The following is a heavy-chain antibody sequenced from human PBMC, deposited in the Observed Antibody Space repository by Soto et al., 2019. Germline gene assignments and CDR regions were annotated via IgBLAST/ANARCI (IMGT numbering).Heavy chain of an antibody. J-gene: IGHJ6*03. V-gene: IGHV3-23*01. CDR1: GFTLSSYA. CDR3: AISNVVVVAATPGVDYMDV. Sequence: PGGSLRLSCAASGFTLSSYAMSWVRQAPGKGLEWVSAISGSGGSTYYADSVKGRFTISRDNSKNTLYLQMNSLRAEDTAVYYCAISNVVVVAATPGVDYMDVWGKGTTVTVSS. D-gene: IGHD2-15*01. CDR2: ISGSGGST.